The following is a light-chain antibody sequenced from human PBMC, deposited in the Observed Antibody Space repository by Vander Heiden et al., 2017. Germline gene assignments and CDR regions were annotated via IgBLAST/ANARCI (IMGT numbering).Light chain of an antibody. CDR3: CSYAGSYTSRV. J-gene: IGLJ2*01. Sequence: TISSPGTSSDVGGHNYLSCYHQHPRQAPTLMLYDVHKPPSGLPYRFSCSTSPNTASLTISGLQAEDEADYYCCSYAGSYTSRVFGGGTKLTVL. CDR1: SSDVGGHNY. CDR2: DVH. V-gene: IGLV2-11*01.